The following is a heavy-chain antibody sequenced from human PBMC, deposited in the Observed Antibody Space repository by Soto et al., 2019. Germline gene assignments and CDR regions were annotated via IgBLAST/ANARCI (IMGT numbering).Heavy chain of an antibody. V-gene: IGHV1-18*01. CDR2: ISTYNGKT. Sequence: QVKLVQSGAEVKKAGASVKVSCKASGYTFISYGIAWVRQAPGQGLEWMGWISTYNGKTNYAQKFQDRVTMTTDTSTRPAYTDVRSLRSDDAALYYCPRAGYAPSCVGIIHTGVHGVEIDFWGQGTLVTVSS. CDR3: PRAGYAPSCVGIIHTGVHGVEIDF. J-gene: IGHJ4*02. CDR1: GYTFISYG. D-gene: IGHD2-2*01.